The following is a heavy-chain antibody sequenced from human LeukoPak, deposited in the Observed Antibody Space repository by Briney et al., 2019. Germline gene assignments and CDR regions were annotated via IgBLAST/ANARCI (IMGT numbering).Heavy chain of an antibody. Sequence: PGGSLRLSCAASGFTSSSYAMSWVRQAPGKGLEWVSAISGSGGSTYYADSVKGRFTISRDNSKNTLYLQMNSLRAEDTAVYYCATSYPRYDYVWGSYRLTYYFDYWGQGTLVTVSS. CDR3: ATSYPRYDYVWGSYRLTYYFDY. J-gene: IGHJ4*02. CDR2: ISGSGGST. D-gene: IGHD3-16*02. CDR1: GFTSSSYA. V-gene: IGHV3-23*01.